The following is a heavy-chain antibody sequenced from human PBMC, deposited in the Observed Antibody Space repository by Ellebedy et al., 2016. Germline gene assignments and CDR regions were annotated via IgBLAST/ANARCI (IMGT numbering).Heavy chain of an antibody. V-gene: IGHV4-39*01. Sequence: SETLSLTXSVSGDSISSSSSYWAWIRQPPGQGLEWIGMIYYNGRTYYNPSLKSRITISLDTSKNQFSLKLNFVTAADTAVYYCANHGASTSPLGWGQGTLVTVSS. CDR2: IYYNGRT. CDR3: ANHGASTSPLG. J-gene: IGHJ1*01. CDR1: GDSISSSSSY. D-gene: IGHD4/OR15-4a*01.